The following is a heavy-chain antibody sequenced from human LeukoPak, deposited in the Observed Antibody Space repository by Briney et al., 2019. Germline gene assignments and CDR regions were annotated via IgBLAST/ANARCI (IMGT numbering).Heavy chain of an antibody. Sequence: SETLSLTCAVSGGSISSGGYSWSWIRQPPGKGLEWIVYIYHSGSTYYNPSLKSRVTISVDRSKNQLSPKLSSVTAADTAVYYCASSPNYYDSSGHTPFDYWGQGTLVTVSS. CDR3: ASSPNYYDSSGHTPFDY. V-gene: IGHV4-30-2*01. CDR1: GGSISSGGYS. J-gene: IGHJ4*02. D-gene: IGHD3-22*01. CDR2: IYHSGST.